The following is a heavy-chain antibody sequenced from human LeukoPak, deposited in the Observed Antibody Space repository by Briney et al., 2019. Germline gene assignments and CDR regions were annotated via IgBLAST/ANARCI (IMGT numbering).Heavy chain of an antibody. Sequence: PSETLSLTCTVSGGPISSYYWSWIRQPPGKGLEWIGYIYYSGSTNYNPSLKSRVTISVDTSKNQFSLKLSSVTAADTAVYYCARVGCSGGSCYDDAFDIWGQGTMVTVSS. CDR2: IYYSGST. CDR3: ARVGCSGGSCYDDAFDI. J-gene: IGHJ3*02. V-gene: IGHV4-59*01. CDR1: GGPISSYY. D-gene: IGHD2-15*01.